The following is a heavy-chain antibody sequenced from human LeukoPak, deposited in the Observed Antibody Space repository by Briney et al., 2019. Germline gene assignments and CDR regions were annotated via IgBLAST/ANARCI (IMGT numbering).Heavy chain of an antibody. J-gene: IGHJ4*02. Sequence: PGGSLRLSCAASGFTFSNYWMYWVRQAPGKGLVWVAQIKSDGNITNYADSVKGRFTISRDNAKHTLFRQMNSLRAEDTAVYYCGRSGDFWSGSGVAYWGQGTLVTVSS. V-gene: IGHV3-74*01. CDR3: GRSGDFWSGSGVAY. D-gene: IGHD3-3*01. CDR2: IKSDGNIT. CDR1: GFTFSNYW.